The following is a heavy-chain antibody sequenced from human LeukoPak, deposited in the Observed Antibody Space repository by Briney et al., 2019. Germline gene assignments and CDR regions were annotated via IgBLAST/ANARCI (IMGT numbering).Heavy chain of an antibody. CDR2: IYYSGST. J-gene: IGHJ4*02. CDR3: ARLGYDILTGYSTFDY. V-gene: IGHV4-39*01. D-gene: IGHD3-9*01. Sequence: SETLSLTCTVSGGSISSNSYSWGWIRQPPGKGLEWIGSIYYSGSTYYNPSLKSRVTISVDTSKNQFSLKLSSVTAADTAVYYCARLGYDILTGYSTFDYWGQGTLVTVSS. CDR1: GGSISSNSYS.